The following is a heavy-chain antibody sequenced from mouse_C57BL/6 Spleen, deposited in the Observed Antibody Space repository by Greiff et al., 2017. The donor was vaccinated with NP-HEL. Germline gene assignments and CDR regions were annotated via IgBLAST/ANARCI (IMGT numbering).Heavy chain of an antibody. CDR1: GYSITSGYY. V-gene: IGHV3-6*01. CDR3: ASGVYFDY. Sequence: DVKLQESGPGLVKPSQSLSLTCSVTGYSITSGYYWNWIRQFPGNKLEWMGYISYDGSNNYNPSLKNRISITRDTSKNQFFLKLNSVTTEDTATYYCASGVYFDYWGQGTTLTVSS. CDR2: ISYDGSN. J-gene: IGHJ2*01.